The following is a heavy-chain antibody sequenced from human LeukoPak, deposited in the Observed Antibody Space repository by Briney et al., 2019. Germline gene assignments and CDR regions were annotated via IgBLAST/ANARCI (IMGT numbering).Heavy chain of an antibody. J-gene: IGHJ4*02. V-gene: IGHV3-48*04. CDR3: ARDLGYSFRFGDY. Sequence: GGSLRLSCAASGFTFSSYGMHWVRQAPGKGLEWVSYISSSSTIYYADSVKGRFTISRDNAKNSLYLQMNSLRAEDTAVYYCARDLGYSFRFGDYWGQGTLVTVSS. CDR1: GFTFSSYG. CDR2: ISSSSTI. D-gene: IGHD5-18*01.